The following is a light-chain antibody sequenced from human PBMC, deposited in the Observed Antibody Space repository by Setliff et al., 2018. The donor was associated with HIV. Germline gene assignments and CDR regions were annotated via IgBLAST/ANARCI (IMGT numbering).Light chain of an antibody. CDR3: GSYTSSSPLYV. J-gene: IGLJ1*01. CDR1: SSDVGGYNY. V-gene: IGLV2-14*01. Sequence: QSALTQPASVSGSPGQSITISCTGTSSDVGGYNYVSWYQQHPGKAPKLMIYEVSNRPSGVSDRFSGSKSGNTASPTISGLQTEDEADYFCGSYTSSSPLYVFGTGTKVTVL. CDR2: EVS.